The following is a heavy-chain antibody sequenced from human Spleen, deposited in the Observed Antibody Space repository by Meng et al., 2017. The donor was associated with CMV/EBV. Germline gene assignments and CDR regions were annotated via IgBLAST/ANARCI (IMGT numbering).Heavy chain of an antibody. CDR2: IIPIFGTA. CDR1: GATLSYA. Sequence: RVSCQASGATLSYAISWVRQAPGQGLEWMGGIIPIFGTADYAQKFQGRVTITADESTSTAYLELSSLRSDDTAVYYCARDRTGDLDYWGQGTLVTVSS. D-gene: IGHD2-21*02. V-gene: IGHV1-69*01. J-gene: IGHJ4*02. CDR3: ARDRTGDLDY.